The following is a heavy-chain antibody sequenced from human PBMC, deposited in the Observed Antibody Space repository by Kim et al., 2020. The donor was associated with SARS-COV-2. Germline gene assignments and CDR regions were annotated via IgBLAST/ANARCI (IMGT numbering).Heavy chain of an antibody. V-gene: IGHV3-23*01. CDR3: AKFQLRIGAQNWFDP. J-gene: IGHJ5*02. D-gene: IGHD2-2*01. Sequence: DTVKGRFTLSRDNAKNTLFLQMNSLRAEDTAVYYCAKFQLRIGAQNWFDPWGQGTLVTVSS.